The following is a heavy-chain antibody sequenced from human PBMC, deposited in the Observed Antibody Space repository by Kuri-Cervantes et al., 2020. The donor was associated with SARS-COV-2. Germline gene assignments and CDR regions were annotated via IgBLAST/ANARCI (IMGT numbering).Heavy chain of an antibody. CDR3: ARDTVRGVIRYYFDY. J-gene: IGHJ4*02. CDR1: GFTFSSYG. Sequence: LSLTCAASGFTFSSYGMHWVRQAPGKGLEWVAVIWYDGSNKYYADSVKGRFTISRDNSKNTLYLQMSSLRAEDTAVYYCARDTVRGVIRYYFDYWGQGTLVTVSS. V-gene: IGHV3-33*08. D-gene: IGHD3-16*02. CDR2: IWYDGSNK.